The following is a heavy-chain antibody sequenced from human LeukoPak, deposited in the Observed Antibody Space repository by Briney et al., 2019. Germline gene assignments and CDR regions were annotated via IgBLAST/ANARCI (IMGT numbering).Heavy chain of an antibody. V-gene: IGHV3-15*01. CDR1: GFTFSNAW. Sequence: GGSLRLSCAASGFTFSNAWMSWVRQAPGKGXEWVGRIKSXTDGGTTDYAAPVKGRSTISRDDSKNTLYLQMNSLKTEDTAVYYCTTGRGAPYWGQGTLVTVSS. J-gene: IGHJ4*02. CDR3: TTGRGAPY. CDR2: IKSXTDGGTT.